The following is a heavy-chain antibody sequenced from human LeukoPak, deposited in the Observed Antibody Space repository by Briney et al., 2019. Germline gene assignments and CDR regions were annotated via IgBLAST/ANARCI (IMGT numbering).Heavy chain of an antibody. CDR1: GFTFSSYS. CDR3: AREEDDAFDI. CDR2: ISSSSSTI. V-gene: IGHV3-48*01. Sequence: GGSLRLSCAASGFTFSSYSMNWVRQAPGRGLEWVSYISSSSSTIYYADSVKGRFTISRDSAKNSLYLQMNSLGAEDTAVYYCAREEDDAFDIWGQGTMVTVSS. J-gene: IGHJ3*02.